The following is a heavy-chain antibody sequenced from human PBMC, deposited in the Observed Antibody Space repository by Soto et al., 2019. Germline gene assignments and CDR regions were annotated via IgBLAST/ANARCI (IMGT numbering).Heavy chain of an antibody. CDR2: ISGSGGST. V-gene: IGHV3-23*01. Sequence: PGGSLRLSCAASGFTFSAYSMSWVRQAPGKGLEWVSAISGSGGSTYYADSVKGRFTISRDNSKNTLYLQMNSLRAEDTAVYYCAKKPGIAAAQALFDYWGQGTLVTVSS. CDR3: AKKPGIAAAQALFDY. J-gene: IGHJ4*02. D-gene: IGHD6-13*01. CDR1: GFTFSAYS.